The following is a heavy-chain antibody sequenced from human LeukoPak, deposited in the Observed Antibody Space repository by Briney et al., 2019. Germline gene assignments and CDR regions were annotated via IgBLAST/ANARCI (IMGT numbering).Heavy chain of an antibody. CDR3: AELGITMIGGV. V-gene: IGHV3-7*01. Sequence: GGSLRLSCAASGFTFSRHWMSWVRQAPGKGLEWVATIKQGGSENYYVDSVKGRFTISRDNAKNSLYLQMNSLRAEDTAVYYCAELGITMIGGVWGKGTTVTISS. D-gene: IGHD3-10*02. CDR1: GFTFSRHW. CDR2: IKQGGSEN. J-gene: IGHJ6*04.